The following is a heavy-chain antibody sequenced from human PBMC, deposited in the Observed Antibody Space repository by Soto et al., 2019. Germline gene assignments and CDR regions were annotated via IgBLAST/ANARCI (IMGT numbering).Heavy chain of an antibody. CDR1: GGTFSIYA. V-gene: IGHV1-69*13. D-gene: IGHD3-9*01. CDR3: ARNFGWLPAPRLYYYYGMDV. CDR2: IIPIFGTA. Sequence: GASVKVSCKASGGTFSIYAIVWVRQAPGQGLEWMGGIIPIFGTANYAQKFQGRVTITADESTSTAYMELSSLRSEDTAVYYCARNFGWLPAPRLYYYYGMDVWGQGTTVTVSS. J-gene: IGHJ6*02.